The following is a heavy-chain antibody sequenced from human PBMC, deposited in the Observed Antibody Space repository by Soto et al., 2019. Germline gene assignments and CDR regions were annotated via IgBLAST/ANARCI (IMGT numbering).Heavy chain of an antibody. D-gene: IGHD3-16*01. CDR2: IYHSGST. V-gene: IGHV4-59*01. CDR1: GGSISSYY. Sequence: PSETLSLTCTVSGGSISSYYWSWIRQPPGKGLEWIGYIYHSGSTNYNPSLSSRVTISIDTSKNQFSLRLSSVTAADAAVYYCERGALGGAFDYWGQGALVTVSS. J-gene: IGHJ4*02. CDR3: ERGALGGAFDY.